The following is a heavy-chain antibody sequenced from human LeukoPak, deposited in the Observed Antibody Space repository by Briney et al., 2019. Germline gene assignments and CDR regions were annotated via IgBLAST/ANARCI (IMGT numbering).Heavy chain of an antibody. CDR3: AREGGGFDY. Sequence: SETLSLTCTVAGGSISSHSWSWSRQPAGKGLEWIGRIFTSGSTYYNPSLKSRVIMSVDTSKNQFSLKLSSVTAADTAVYYCAREGGGFDYWGQGTLVTVSS. CDR2: IFTSGST. D-gene: IGHD3-16*01. CDR1: GGSISSHS. V-gene: IGHV4-4*07. J-gene: IGHJ4*02.